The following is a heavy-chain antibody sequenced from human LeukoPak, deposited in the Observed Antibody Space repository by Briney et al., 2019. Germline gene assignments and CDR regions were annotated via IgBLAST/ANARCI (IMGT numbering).Heavy chain of an antibody. J-gene: IGHJ6*03. CDR3: ARAMCGYRYGCREGYYMDV. Sequence: GGSLRLSCAASGFTFSSYGMHWVRQAPGKGLEWVAFIRYDGSNKYYADSVKGRFTISRDNSKNTLYLQMNSLRAEDTAVYYCARAMCGYRYGCREGYYMDVWGKGTTVTISS. D-gene: IGHD5-18*01. CDR2: IRYDGSNK. CDR1: GFTFSSYG. V-gene: IGHV3-30*02.